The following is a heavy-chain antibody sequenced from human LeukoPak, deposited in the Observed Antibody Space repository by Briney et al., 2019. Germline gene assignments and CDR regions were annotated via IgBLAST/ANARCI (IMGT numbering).Heavy chain of an antibody. CDR3: ARDHRLTTMVRGVITHLSGWFDP. V-gene: IGHV3-11*01. Sequence: GGSLRLSCAASGFTFSDYYMSWIRQAPGKGLEWVSYISSSGSTIYYADSVKGRFTISRDNAKNSLYLQMNSLRSDDTAVYYCARDHRLTTMVRGVITHLSGWFDPWGQGTLVTVSS. D-gene: IGHD3-10*01. CDR1: GFTFSDYY. CDR2: ISSSGSTI. J-gene: IGHJ5*02.